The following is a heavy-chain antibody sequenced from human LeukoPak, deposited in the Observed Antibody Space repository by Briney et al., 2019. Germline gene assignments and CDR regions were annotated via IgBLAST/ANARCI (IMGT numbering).Heavy chain of an antibody. J-gene: IGHJ4*02. V-gene: IGHV3-74*01. CDR1: GFTFSSYW. Sequence: TGGSLRLSCAASGFTFSSYWMHWVRQVPGKGLVWVSRINSDGRSTSYADSVKGRFTISRDNAKNTLYLQMNSLTAEDTAVYYCATVAYGSSWYVDYWGQGNLVTVSS. CDR3: ATVAYGSSWYVDY. D-gene: IGHD6-13*01. CDR2: INSDGRST.